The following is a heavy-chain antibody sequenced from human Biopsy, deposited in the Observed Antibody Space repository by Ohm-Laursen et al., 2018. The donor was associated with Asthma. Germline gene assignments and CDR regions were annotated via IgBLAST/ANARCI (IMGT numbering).Heavy chain of an antibody. CDR3: ARTYYDFLTGQVNDAFAL. CDR2: INAGDGNT. V-gene: IGHV1-3*01. J-gene: IGHJ3*01. D-gene: IGHD3-9*01. CDR1: GYTFIHFA. Sequence: SSVKVSCKASGYTFIHFAIHWVRQAPGQRLEWMGWINAGDGNTKYSQKFQGRVTITRDTSASTAYMDLRSLRSEDTAMYYCARTYYDFLTGQVNDAFALWGQGAMVTVSS.